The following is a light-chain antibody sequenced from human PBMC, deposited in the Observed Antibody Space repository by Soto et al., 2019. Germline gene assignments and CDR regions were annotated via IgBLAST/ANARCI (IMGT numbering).Light chain of an antibody. CDR2: GAS. Sequence: DIQMTQSPSSLSTLVGDRVTITCRSSQTISNYVNWYQQKPGKAPKVLIYGASSLESGVPSRFSGSGSGADFTLTISNVQPEDFATYYCQQSYTIPWAFGQGTKVDIK. CDR1: QTISNY. CDR3: QQSYTIPWA. J-gene: IGKJ1*01. V-gene: IGKV1-39*01.